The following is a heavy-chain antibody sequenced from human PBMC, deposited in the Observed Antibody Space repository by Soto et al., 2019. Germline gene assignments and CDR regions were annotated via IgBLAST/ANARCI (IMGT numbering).Heavy chain of an antibody. D-gene: IGHD2-15*01. CDR2: IWDDGSKK. CDR3: TREVVATSGFAY. Sequence: QVQLVESGGGVVQPGRSLRLSCAASGFTFSNYGMHWVRQAPGKGLEWVAVIWDDGSKKYYVDSVKGRFTISRDNSKKTLYLQMNSLRAEDTAVYYCTREVVATSGFAYWGQGVLVTVSS. V-gene: IGHV3-33*01. J-gene: IGHJ4*02. CDR1: GFTFSNYG.